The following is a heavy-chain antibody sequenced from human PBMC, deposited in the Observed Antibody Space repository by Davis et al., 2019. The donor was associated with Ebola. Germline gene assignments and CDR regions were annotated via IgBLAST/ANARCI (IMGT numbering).Heavy chain of an antibody. CDR2: IPYDGKDI. CDR1: GFIFKTYT. CDR3: ARGGLVGAYYYYGMDV. Sequence: GESLKISCVVSGFIFKTYTMHWVRQAPGKGLEWVAAIPYDGKDISYAESVRGRFTISRDNSKNTLHLQMNSLRAEDTAVYYCARGGLVGAYYYYGMDVWGKGTTVTVSS. V-gene: IGHV3-30*04. J-gene: IGHJ6*04. D-gene: IGHD1-26*01.